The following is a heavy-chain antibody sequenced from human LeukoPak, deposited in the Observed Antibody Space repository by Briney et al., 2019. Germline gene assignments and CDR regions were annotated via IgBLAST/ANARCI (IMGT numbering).Heavy chain of an antibody. CDR3: ARMSYYYGSGSYPHDY. V-gene: IGHV1-8*01. CDR2: MNPNSGNK. D-gene: IGHD3-10*01. Sequence: GASVKVSCKASGYTLTSYDINWVRQATGQGLEWMGWMNPNSGNKRYAQKFQGRVTMTRNTSISTAPMELSNLGTWETAVYYCARMSYYYGSGSYPHDYWGQGTLVTVSS. J-gene: IGHJ4*02. CDR1: GYTLTSYD.